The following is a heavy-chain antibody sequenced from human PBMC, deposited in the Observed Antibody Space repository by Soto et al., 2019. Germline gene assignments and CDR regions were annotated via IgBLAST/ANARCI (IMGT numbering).Heavy chain of an antibody. Sequence: SETLSLTCTVSGGSISSSSYYWGWIRQPPGKGLEWIGSIYYSGSTYYNPSLKSRVTISVDSSKNQFSLKLSSVTAADTAVYYCASVIAAAGTFVVYWGQGTTVTVSS. CDR1: GGSISSSSYY. D-gene: IGHD6-13*01. CDR2: IYYSGST. V-gene: IGHV4-39*01. CDR3: ASVIAAAGTFVVY. J-gene: IGHJ6*02.